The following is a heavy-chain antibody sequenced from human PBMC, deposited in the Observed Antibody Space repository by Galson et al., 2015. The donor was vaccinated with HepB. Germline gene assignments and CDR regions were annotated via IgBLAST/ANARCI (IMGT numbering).Heavy chain of an antibody. Sequence: SLRLSCAASGFTFSRYGMHWVRQAPGTGLEWVAVIWYDGRNKYYAASVKGPFTISRDNSKNTLYLQMNSLRAEDTAVYYCARGSRGWIWFGEFLFDYWGQGTLVTVSS. CDR2: IWYDGRNK. CDR3: ARGSRGWIWFGEFLFDY. CDR1: GFTFSRYG. V-gene: IGHV3-33*08. J-gene: IGHJ4*02. D-gene: IGHD3-10*01.